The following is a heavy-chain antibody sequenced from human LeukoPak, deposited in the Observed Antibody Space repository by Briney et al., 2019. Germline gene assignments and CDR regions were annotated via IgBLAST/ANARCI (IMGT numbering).Heavy chain of an antibody. CDR3: ARDYYYDSSGYYL. Sequence: PGGSLRLSCAASGFTFSSYSMNWVRQAPGKGLEWVSSISSSSSYIDYADSVKGRFTISRDNAKNSLYLQMNSLRAEDTAVYYCARDYYYDSSGYYLWGQGNLVTVSS. CDR1: GFTFSSYS. D-gene: IGHD3-22*01. CDR2: ISSSSSYI. V-gene: IGHV3-21*01. J-gene: IGHJ4*02.